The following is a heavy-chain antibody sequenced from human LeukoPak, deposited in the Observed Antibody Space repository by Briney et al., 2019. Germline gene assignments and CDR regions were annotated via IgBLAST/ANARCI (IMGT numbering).Heavy chain of an antibody. V-gene: IGHV6-1*01. CDR3: AVMRITMVRGVSHYYYYYMDV. CDR1: GDSVSSNSAA. CDR2: TYYRSKWYN. D-gene: IGHD3-10*01. Sequence: SQTLSLTCAISGDSVSSNSAAWNWIRQSPSRGLEWLGRTYYRSKWYNDYAVSVKSRITINPDTSKNQFSLQLNSVTPEDTAVYYCAVMRITMVRGVSHYYYYYMDVWGKGTTVTISS. J-gene: IGHJ6*03.